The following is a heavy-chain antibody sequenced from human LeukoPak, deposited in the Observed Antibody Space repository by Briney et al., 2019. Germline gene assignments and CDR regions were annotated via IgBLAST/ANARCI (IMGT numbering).Heavy chain of an antibody. Sequence: PSETLSLTCTVSSGSIRSSSYSWSWIRQPPGKGLEWIGHIYYSGSTYYNPSLKSRVTISVDTSKNQFSLKLSSVTAADTAVYYCARVSKQEWLLDWFDPWGQGTLVTVSS. CDR3: ARVSKQEWLLDWFDP. D-gene: IGHD3-3*01. V-gene: IGHV4-30-4*07. CDR2: IYYSGST. J-gene: IGHJ5*02. CDR1: SGSIRSSSYS.